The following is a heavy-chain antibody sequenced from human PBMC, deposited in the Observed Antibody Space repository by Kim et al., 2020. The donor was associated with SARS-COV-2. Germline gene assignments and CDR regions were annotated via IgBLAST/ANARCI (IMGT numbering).Heavy chain of an antibody. CDR1: GGSISSSNW. Sequence: SETLSLTCAVSGGSISSSNWWSWVRQPPGKGLEWIGEIYHSGSTNYNPSLKSRVTISVDKSKNQFSLKLSSVTAADTAVYYCARVPLKTYGDYLFDYWGQGTLVTVSS. D-gene: IGHD4-17*01. CDR2: IYHSGST. J-gene: IGHJ4*02. V-gene: IGHV4-4*02. CDR3: ARVPLKTYGDYLFDY.